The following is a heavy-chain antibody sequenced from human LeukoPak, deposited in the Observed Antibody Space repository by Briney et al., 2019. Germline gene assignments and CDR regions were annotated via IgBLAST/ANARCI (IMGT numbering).Heavy chain of an antibody. CDR1: GYTFTGYY. D-gene: IGHD5-24*01. J-gene: IGHJ5*02. Sequence: ASVKVSCKASGYTFTGYYMHWVRQAPGQGLEWMGWINPNSGGTNYAQKFQGWVTMTRDTSISTAYMELSRLRSDDTAVYYCARDGYNPTRVGGNWFDPWGQGTLATVSS. V-gene: IGHV1-2*04. CDR3: ARDGYNPTRVGGNWFDP. CDR2: INPNSGGT.